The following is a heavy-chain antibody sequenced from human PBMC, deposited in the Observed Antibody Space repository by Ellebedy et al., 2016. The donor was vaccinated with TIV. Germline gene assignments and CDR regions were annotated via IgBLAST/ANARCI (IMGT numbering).Heavy chain of an antibody. Sequence: AASVKVSCKASGYTFTGYNMHWVRQAPGQGLEWMGWISAYNGNTNYAQKLQGRVTMTTDTSTSTAYMELRSLRSDDTAVYYCARGRGSGWPPFDYWGQGTLVTVSS. V-gene: IGHV1-18*04. CDR3: ARGRGSGWPPFDY. D-gene: IGHD3-3*01. CDR1: GYTFTGYN. J-gene: IGHJ4*02. CDR2: ISAYNGNT.